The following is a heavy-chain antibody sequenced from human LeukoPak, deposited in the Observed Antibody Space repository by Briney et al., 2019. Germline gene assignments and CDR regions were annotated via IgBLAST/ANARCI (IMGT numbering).Heavy chain of an antibody. Sequence: GGSLRLSCAASGFTFSSHWMSWVRQAPGKGLEWVANIKKDGSDKYYVDSVKGRFTISRDNAKNSLYLQMNSLRAEDSALYYCAKDLGPGSYDYWGQGTLVTVSS. J-gene: IGHJ4*02. V-gene: IGHV3-7*03. CDR2: IKKDGSDK. CDR1: GFTFSSHW. D-gene: IGHD1-26*01. CDR3: AKDLGPGSYDY.